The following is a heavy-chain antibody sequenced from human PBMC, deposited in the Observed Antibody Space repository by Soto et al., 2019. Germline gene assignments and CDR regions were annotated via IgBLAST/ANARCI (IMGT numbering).Heavy chain of an antibody. CDR1: GFSFSSYW. V-gene: IGHV3-74*01. CDR3: ARSPGGYYID. CDR2: INTDGRST. Sequence: EVQLVESGGGLVQPGGSLRLSCADSGFSFSSYWMHWVRQGPGKGLVWVSRINTDGRSTNYGDSVKGRCTIPRDNAKNTLSLQMNSLRAEDTAVYYCARSPGGYYIDWGQGTMVTVSS. D-gene: IGHD3-9*01. J-gene: IGHJ3*01.